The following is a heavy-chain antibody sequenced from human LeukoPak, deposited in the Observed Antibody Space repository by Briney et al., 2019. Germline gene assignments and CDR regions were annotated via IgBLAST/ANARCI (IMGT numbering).Heavy chain of an antibody. V-gene: IGHV4-39*07. CDR3: AREHSVLVYGMDV. D-gene: IGHD2-21*01. J-gene: IGHJ6*02. Sequence: SETLSLTCTVSGGFISSTSYYWGWIRQPPGKGLEWIGSVYYGGSTYHNPSLKSRVTISLDTSKNQFSLKLTSVTAADTAVYYCAREHSVLVYGMDVWGQGTTVTVSS. CDR2: VYYGGST. CDR1: GGFISSTSYY.